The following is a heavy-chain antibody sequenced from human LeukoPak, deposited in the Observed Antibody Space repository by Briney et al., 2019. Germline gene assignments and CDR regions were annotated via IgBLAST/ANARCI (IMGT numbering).Heavy chain of an antibody. Sequence: GGSLRLSCAASGFTFSSAWMSWVRQAPGKGLEWVGRIKSKTDGGTTDFAAPVKGRFTISRDDSKNTLYLQMNSLKTEDTAVYYCTTHSGSLTYFDYWGQGTLVTVSS. CDR3: TTHSGSLTYFDY. J-gene: IGHJ4*02. V-gene: IGHV3-15*01. D-gene: IGHD1-26*01. CDR1: GFTFSSAW. CDR2: IKSKTDGGTT.